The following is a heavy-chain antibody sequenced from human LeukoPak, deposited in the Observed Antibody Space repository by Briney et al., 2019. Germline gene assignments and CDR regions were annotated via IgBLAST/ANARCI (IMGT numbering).Heavy chain of an antibody. D-gene: IGHD3-10*01. CDR3: AITMVRGVIITGYFDY. Sequence: PSETLSLTCAVYGGSFSGYYWSWIRQPPRKGLEWIGEINHSGSTNYNPSLKSRVTISVDTSKNQFSLKLSSVTAADTAVYYCAITMVRGVIITGYFDYWGQGTLVTVSS. CDR1: GGSFSGYY. J-gene: IGHJ4*02. CDR2: INHSGST. V-gene: IGHV4-34*01.